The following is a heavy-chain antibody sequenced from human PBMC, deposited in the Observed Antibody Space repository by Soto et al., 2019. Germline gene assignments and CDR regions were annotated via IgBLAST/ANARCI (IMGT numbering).Heavy chain of an antibody. J-gene: IGHJ4*02. CDR2: ISGSGGST. V-gene: IGHV3-23*01. Sequence: PGGSLRLSCAASGFTFSSYAMSWVRQAPGKGLEWVSAISGSGGSTYYADSVKGRFTISRDNSKNTLYLQMNSLRAEDTAVYYCAKQVEQWLVPTALRSGEFDYWGQGTLVTVSS. D-gene: IGHD6-19*01. CDR3: AKQVEQWLVPTALRSGEFDY. CDR1: GFTFSSYA.